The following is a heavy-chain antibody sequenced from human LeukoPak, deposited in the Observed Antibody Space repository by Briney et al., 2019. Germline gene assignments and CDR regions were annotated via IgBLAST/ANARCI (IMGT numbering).Heavy chain of an antibody. CDR1: GGSFSGYY. Sequence: SETLSLTCAVYGGSFSGYYWSWIRQPPGKGLEWIGEINHSGSTNYNPSLKSRVTISVDTSKNQFSLKLSSVTAADTAVYYCARGYSGYDLRVLYYYYMDVWGKGTTVTVSS. J-gene: IGHJ6*03. CDR2: INHSGST. V-gene: IGHV4-34*01. D-gene: IGHD5-12*01. CDR3: ARGYSGYDLRVLYYYYMDV.